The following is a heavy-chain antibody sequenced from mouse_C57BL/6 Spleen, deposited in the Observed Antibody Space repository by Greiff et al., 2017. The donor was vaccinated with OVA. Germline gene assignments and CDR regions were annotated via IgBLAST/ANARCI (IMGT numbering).Heavy chain of an antibody. J-gene: IGHJ1*03. CDR2: IWTGGRT. Sequence: QVQLKESGPGLVAPSQSLSITCTVSGFSLTSYAISWVRQPPGKGLEWLGVIWTGGRTNYNSALKSRLSISKDNSKSQVFLKMNSLQTDDTARYYCARNYYGSSYWYFDVWGTGTTVTVSS. CDR1: GFSLTSYA. V-gene: IGHV2-9-1*01. D-gene: IGHD1-1*01. CDR3: ARNYYGSSYWYFDV.